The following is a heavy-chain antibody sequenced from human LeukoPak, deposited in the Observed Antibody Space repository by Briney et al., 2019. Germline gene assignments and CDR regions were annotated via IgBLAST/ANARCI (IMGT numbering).Heavy chain of an antibody. CDR2: IYYSGNT. V-gene: IGHV4-59*01. D-gene: IGHD1-26*01. Sequence: SETLSLTCTVSGGSISSFYWSWIRQPPGKGLEWIGYIYYSGNTNYNPSLKNRVTISVDTSKNQFSLKLSSVTAADTPVYYCARGYSGSYGRFDYWGQGTLATVSS. J-gene: IGHJ4*02. CDR3: ARGYSGSYGRFDY. CDR1: GGSISSFY.